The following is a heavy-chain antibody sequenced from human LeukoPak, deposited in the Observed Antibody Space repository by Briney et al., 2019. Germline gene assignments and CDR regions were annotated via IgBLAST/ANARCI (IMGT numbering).Heavy chain of an antibody. Sequence: KPGGSLRLSCAASGFTFRKHYMSWIRQAPGRGPEWVAYIGASGSTIYYRDSVNGRFTISRDNAKNSLHLQMNSLRAEDTAVYYCAKDLREWYYDPNGSYFSYGMDVWGPGTTVVVSS. CDR2: IGASGSTI. CDR1: GFTFRKHY. CDR3: AKDLREWYYDPNGSYFSYGMDV. V-gene: IGHV3-11*01. J-gene: IGHJ6*02. D-gene: IGHD3-16*01.